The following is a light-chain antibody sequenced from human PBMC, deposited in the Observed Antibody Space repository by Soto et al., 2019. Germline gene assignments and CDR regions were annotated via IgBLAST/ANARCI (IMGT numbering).Light chain of an antibody. V-gene: IGLV2-8*01. J-gene: IGLJ2*01. CDR3: TSYAGSNNFVV. Sequence: QSVLTQPPSASGSPGQSVTISCTGTSSDVGGYNYVSWYQQHPGKAPKLMIYEVTKRPSGVPDRFSGSKSGNTASLTVSGLHAEDEADYYCTSYAGSNNFVVFGGGTKVTVL. CDR2: EVT. CDR1: SSDVGGYNY.